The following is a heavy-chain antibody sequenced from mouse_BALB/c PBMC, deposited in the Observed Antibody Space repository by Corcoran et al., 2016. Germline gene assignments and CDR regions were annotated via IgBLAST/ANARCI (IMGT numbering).Heavy chain of an antibody. Sequence: QIQLVQSGPELKKPGETVKISCKASGYTFTDYSMHWVKQAPGKGLKWMGWINTETGEPTYADDFKGRFAFSLETSASTAYLQINNLKNEDTATYFCARERKYGNYYYAMDYWGQGTSVTVSS. CDR3: ARERKYGNYYYAMDY. V-gene: IGHV9-2-1*01. D-gene: IGHD2-10*02. CDR2: INTETGEP. CDR1: GYTFTDYS. J-gene: IGHJ4*01.